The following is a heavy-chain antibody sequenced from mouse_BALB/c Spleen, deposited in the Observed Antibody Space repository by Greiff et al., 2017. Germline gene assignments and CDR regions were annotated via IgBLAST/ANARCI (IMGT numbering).Heavy chain of an antibody. J-gene: IGHJ4*01. CDR2: IWAGGST. Sequence: VKLLESGPGLVAPSQSLSITCTVSGFSLTSYGVHWVRQPPGKGLEWLGVIWAGGSTTYNSALMSRLSISKDNSKSQVFLKMNSLQTDDTAMYCCARRGLLGAYYYAMDYWGQGTSVTVSS. D-gene: IGHD2-3*01. CDR1: GFSLTSYG. V-gene: IGHV2-9*02. CDR3: ARRGLLGAYYYAMDY.